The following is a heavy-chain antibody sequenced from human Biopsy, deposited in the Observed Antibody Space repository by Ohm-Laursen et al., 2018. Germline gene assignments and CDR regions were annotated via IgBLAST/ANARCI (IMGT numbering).Heavy chain of an antibody. CDR1: GYSVTNDYY. Sequence: TLSLTCAVSGYSVTNDYYWGWIRQPPGKGLEWIGNIYYDGTTYYNPSLKSRVAMSVDTSKNQFSLRLTSVTAAGTAVYYCARVAGGYAYYYGMDVWGQGTTVIVSS. V-gene: IGHV4-38-2*01. D-gene: IGHD5-12*01. CDR3: ARVAGGYAYYYGMDV. J-gene: IGHJ6*02. CDR2: IYYDGTT.